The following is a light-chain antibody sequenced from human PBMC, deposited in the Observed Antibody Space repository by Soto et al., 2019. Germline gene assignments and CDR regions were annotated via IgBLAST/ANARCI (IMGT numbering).Light chain of an antibody. Sequence: EIVLTQSPGTLSLAPGERATLSCRASQSVNNNYLAWYQQKPGQAPRLLIYGASRRATDIPDRFSGSGSGTDFTLTISRLEPEEFAVYSCQQYGSAPLTFGGGTKVEIK. J-gene: IGKJ4*01. V-gene: IGKV3-20*01. CDR3: QQYGSAPLT. CDR2: GAS. CDR1: QSVNNNY.